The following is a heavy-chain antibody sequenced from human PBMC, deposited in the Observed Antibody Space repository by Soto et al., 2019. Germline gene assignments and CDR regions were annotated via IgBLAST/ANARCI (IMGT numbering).Heavy chain of an antibody. CDR2: LSGSGTST. J-gene: IGHJ4*02. CDR1: GFSFVNYA. V-gene: IGHV3-23*01. Sequence: GGSLRLSCAASGFSFVNYAMNWVRQAPGKGLEWVSGLSGSGTSTYYADSVKGRFTISRDNSRDTLFLQMNSLTADDTAVYYCAKATTNGGWFNPFDSWGQGTLVTVSS. D-gene: IGHD6-19*01. CDR3: AKATTNGGWFNPFDS.